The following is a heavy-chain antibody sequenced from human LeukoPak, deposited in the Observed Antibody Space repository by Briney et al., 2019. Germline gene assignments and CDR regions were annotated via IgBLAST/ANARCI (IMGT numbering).Heavy chain of an antibody. CDR2: IIPLFGTA. D-gene: IGHD3-10*01. V-gene: IGHV1-69*13. CDR3: ARACYYGSGSYYNGNYFDY. Sequence: RASVKVSFTASGGTFSSYAISWVRQAPGQGLEWMGGIIPLFGTANYAQKFQGRVTITADESTSTAYMELSSLRSEDTAVYYCARACYYGSGSYYNGNYFDYWGQGTLVTVSS. J-gene: IGHJ4*02. CDR1: GGTFSSYA.